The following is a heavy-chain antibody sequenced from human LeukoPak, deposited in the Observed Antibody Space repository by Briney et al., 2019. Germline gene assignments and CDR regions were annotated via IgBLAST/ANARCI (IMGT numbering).Heavy chain of an antibody. CDR1: GFTFSDYY. D-gene: IGHD6-19*01. J-gene: IGHJ4*02. V-gene: IGHV3-53*01. CDR3: ARGPQWLY. CDR2: IYSGGST. Sequence: GGSLRLSCAASGFTFSDYYMSWVRQAPGKGLEWVSVIYSGGSTYYADSVKGRFTISRDNSKNTLYLQMNSLRAEDTAVYYCARGPQWLYWGQGTLVTVSS.